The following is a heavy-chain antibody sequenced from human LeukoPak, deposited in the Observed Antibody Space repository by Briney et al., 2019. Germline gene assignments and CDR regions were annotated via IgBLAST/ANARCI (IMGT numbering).Heavy chain of an antibody. J-gene: IGHJ4*02. CDR2: IYYSGST. CDR3: ARHGPAGYRPFDY. CDR1: GGSISIYY. V-gene: IGHV4-59*08. D-gene: IGHD5-12*01. Sequence: SETLSLTCTVSGGSISIYYWSWIRQPPGKGLEWIGYIYYSGSTNYNPSLKSRVTISVDTSKNQFSLKLSSVTAADTAVYYCARHGPAGYRPFDYWGQGTLVTVSS.